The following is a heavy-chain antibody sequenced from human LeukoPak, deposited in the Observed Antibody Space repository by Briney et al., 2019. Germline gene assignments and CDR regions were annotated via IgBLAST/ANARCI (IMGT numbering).Heavy chain of an antibody. J-gene: IGHJ4*02. D-gene: IGHD3-22*01. CDR1: GGSISGSSNY. CDR2: IHYSGTT. Sequence: SETLSLTCTVSGGSISGSSNYWGWIRQPPGKGLEWIGSIHYSGTTYYNPSLKSRVTISVDTSKNQFSLKVTSVTAADTAVYYCARPTFASYSSGYHYWGQGALVTVSS. CDR3: ARPTFASYSSGYHY. V-gene: IGHV4-39*01.